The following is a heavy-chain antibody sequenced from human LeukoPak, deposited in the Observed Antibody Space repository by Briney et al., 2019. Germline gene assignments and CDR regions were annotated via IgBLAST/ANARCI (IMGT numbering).Heavy chain of an antibody. V-gene: IGHV4-30-4*01. J-gene: IGHJ4*02. CDR2: IYYSGNA. CDR3: ARYFPRFGESFDY. D-gene: IGHD3-10*01. CDR1: GGSVSSGDYY. Sequence: SETLSLTRTVSGGSVSSGDYYWSWIRQPPGKGLEWIGNIYYSGNANYNPSLRSAVDISLDTSTNQFSLRLSSVTAADTAVYYCARYFPRFGESFDYWGQGILVTVSS.